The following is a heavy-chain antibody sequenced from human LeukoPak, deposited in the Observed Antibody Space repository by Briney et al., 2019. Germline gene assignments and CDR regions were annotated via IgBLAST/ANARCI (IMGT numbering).Heavy chain of an antibody. D-gene: IGHD6-19*01. J-gene: IGHJ4*02. Sequence: SETLSLTCAVYGGSFSGYYWGWIRQPPGKGLEWIGEINHSGSTNYNPSLKSRVTISVDTSKNQFSLKLSSVTAADTAVYYCARDSSWLVRYYFDYWGQGTLVTVSS. CDR1: GGSFSGYY. CDR2: INHSGST. V-gene: IGHV4-34*01. CDR3: ARDSSWLVRYYFDY.